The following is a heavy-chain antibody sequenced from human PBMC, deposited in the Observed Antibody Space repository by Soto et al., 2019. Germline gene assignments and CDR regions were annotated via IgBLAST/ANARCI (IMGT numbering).Heavy chain of an antibody. CDR1: GGSISSYY. D-gene: IGHD3-10*01. CDR2: IYYSGST. CDR3: ARTSPSGSYYGELDY. V-gene: IGHV4-59*01. J-gene: IGHJ4*02. Sequence: PSETLSLTCTVSGGSISSYYWSWIRQPPGKGLEWIGYIYYSGSTNYNPSLKSRVTISVDTSKNQFSLKLSSVTAADTAVYYCARTSPSGSYYGELDYWGQGTLVTVSS.